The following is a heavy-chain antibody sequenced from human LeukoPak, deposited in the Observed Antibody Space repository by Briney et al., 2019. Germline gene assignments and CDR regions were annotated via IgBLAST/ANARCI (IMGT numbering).Heavy chain of an antibody. CDR3: ARTTYYYDSSGLDY. J-gene: IGHJ4*02. CDR2: INTNTGNP. V-gene: IGHV7-4-1*02. CDR1: GYTFTSYA. Sequence: GSVKVSCEASGYTFTSYAMNWVRQAPGQGLEWMGWINTNTGNPTYAQGFTGRFVFSLDTSVSTAYLQISSLKAEDTAVYYCARTTYYYDSSGLDYWGQGTLVTVSS. D-gene: IGHD3-22*01.